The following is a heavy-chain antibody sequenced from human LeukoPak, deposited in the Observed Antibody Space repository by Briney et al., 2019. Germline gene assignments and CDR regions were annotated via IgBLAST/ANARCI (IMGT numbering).Heavy chain of an antibody. V-gene: IGHV3-21*01. CDR2: ISSSSSYI. D-gene: IGHD2-15*01. CDR1: GLTFSSYS. J-gene: IGHJ3*02. CDR3: ARVSGVSPGGAFDI. Sequence: GGSLRLSCAASGLTFSSYSMNWVRQAPGKGLEWVSSISSSSSYIYYADSVKGRFTISRDNAKNSLYLQMNSLKAEDTAVYYCARVSGVSPGGAFDIWGQGTMVTVSS.